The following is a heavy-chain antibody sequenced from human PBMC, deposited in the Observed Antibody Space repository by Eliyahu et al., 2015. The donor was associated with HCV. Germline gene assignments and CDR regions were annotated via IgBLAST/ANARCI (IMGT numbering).Heavy chain of an antibody. CDR2: INHSGST. J-gene: IGHJ4*02. D-gene: IGHD1-26*01. CDR3: ARGGRYSGTKGFDY. Sequence: QVQLQQWGAGLLKPSETLSLTCAVYGGSFSGYYWSWIRQPPGKGLEWIGEINHSGSTNYNPSLKSRVTISVDTSKNQFSLKLSSVTAADTAVYYCARGGRYSGTKGFDYWGQGTLVTVSS. V-gene: IGHV4-34*01. CDR1: GGSFSGYY.